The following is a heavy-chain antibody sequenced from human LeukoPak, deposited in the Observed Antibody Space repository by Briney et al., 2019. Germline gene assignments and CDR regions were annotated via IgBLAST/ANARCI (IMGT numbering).Heavy chain of an antibody. CDR2: INHSGGT. J-gene: IGHJ2*01. V-gene: IGHV4-34*01. D-gene: IGHD3-22*01. Sequence: SETLSLNCGVSDGSFSGYYWTWIRQPPGKGLEWIGEINHSGGTNYNLSLKSRVTMSTDTSKNQFSLNLTSVTAADTAVYYCARGRWLFQYWYFDLWGRGTLVTVSS. CDR1: DGSFSGYY. CDR3: ARGRWLFQYWYFDL.